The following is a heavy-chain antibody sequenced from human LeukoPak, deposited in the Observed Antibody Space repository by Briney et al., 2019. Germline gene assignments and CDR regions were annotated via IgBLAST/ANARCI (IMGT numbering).Heavy chain of an antibody. CDR2: ISYDGSNK. CDR3: AKDGSGWPLGWYFDL. V-gene: IGHV3-30*18. D-gene: IGHD6-19*01. J-gene: IGHJ2*01. Sequence: GGSLRLSCAASGFTFSSYGMHWVRQAPGKGLEWVAVISYDGSNKYYADSVKGRFTISRDSSKNTLYLQMNSLRAEDTAVYYCAKDGSGWPLGWYFDLWGRGTLVTVSS. CDR1: GFTFSSYG.